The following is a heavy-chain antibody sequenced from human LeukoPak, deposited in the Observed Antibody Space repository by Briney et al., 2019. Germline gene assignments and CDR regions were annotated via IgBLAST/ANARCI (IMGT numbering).Heavy chain of an antibody. V-gene: IGHV3-33*01. CDR2: IWYDGSNK. CDR3: TRDAAASFDY. J-gene: IGHJ4*02. CDR1: KFTFKNYG. Sequence: GGSLRLSCAASKFTFKNYGMHWVRQAPGKGLEWVGVIWYDGSNKYYADSVQGRFTISRDNSKNMLYLQVDSLRVEDTAVYYCTRDAAASFDYWGQGTLVTVSS. D-gene: IGHD6-25*01.